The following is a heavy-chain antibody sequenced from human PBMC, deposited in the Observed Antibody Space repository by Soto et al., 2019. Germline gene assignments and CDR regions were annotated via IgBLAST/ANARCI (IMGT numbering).Heavy chain of an antibody. CDR2: ISYAGSNK. J-gene: IGHJ4*02. V-gene: IGHV3-30*18. Sequence: QVQLGESGGGVVQPGRSLRLSCAASGFTFSSDGMHWVRQAPGKGLACVAVISYAGSNKYSADSVKGRFTISRDNYKNTLYLQMSSLRAEDTAVYYCAKDRKTGLVFSNSLHYWGQGTLVTVSS. CDR3: AKDRKTGLVFSNSLHY. CDR1: GFTFSSDG. D-gene: IGHD3-3*02.